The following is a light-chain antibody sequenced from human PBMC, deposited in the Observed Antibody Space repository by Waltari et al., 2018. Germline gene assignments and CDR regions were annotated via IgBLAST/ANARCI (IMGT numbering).Light chain of an antibody. Sequence: QLVLTQSPSAPASLGASVKLTCTLSSGHSSNVIAWLQEQPGKGPRYLMKVNSDGSHSKGDEIPVRFSGSSSGAERYLTISSLQSEDEADYYCQTGGHGTWVFGGGTKLTVL. J-gene: IGLJ3*02. V-gene: IGLV4-69*01. CDR3: QTGGHGTWV. CDR2: VNSDGSH. CDR1: SGHSSNV.